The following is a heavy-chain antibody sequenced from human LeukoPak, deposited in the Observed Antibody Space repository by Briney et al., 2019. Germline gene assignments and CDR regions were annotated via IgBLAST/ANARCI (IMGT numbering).Heavy chain of an antibody. CDR2: IYHSGST. D-gene: IGHD3-22*01. Sequence: PSETLSLTCAVSGGSISSGGYSWSWIRQPPGKGLEWIGYIYHSGSTYYNPSLKSRVTISVDRSKNQFSLKLSSVTAADTAVYYCARSAYDSSGYYYVGHWFDPWGQGTLVTVSS. CDR1: GGSISSGGYS. CDR3: ARSAYDSSGYYYVGHWFDP. J-gene: IGHJ5*02. V-gene: IGHV4-30-2*01.